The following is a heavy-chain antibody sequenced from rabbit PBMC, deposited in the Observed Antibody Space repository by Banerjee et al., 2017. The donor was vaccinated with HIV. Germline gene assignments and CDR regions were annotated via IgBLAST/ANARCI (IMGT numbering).Heavy chain of an antibody. Sequence: QSLEESGGDLVKPGASLTLTCTASGFSFSSSYWICWVRQAPGKGLEWIACIVVGNSGTTYYASWAKGRFTISKTSSTTVTLQMTSLTAADTATYFCAMAYGSAWDVYFKLWGPGTLVTVS. V-gene: IGHV1S40*01. CDR3: AMAYGSAWDVYFKL. CDR2: IVVGNSGTT. D-gene: IGHD4-2*01. CDR1: GFSFSSSYW. J-gene: IGHJ4*01.